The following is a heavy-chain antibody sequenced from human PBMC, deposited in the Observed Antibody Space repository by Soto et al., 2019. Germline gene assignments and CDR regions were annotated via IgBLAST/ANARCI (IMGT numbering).Heavy chain of an antibody. J-gene: IGHJ5*02. CDR3: AAAAGTSDWFDP. Sequence: GGSLRLSCAASGFTFSSYWMHWVRQAPGKGLVWVSRINSDGSSTSYADSVKGRFTISRDNAKNTLYLQMNGLRAEDTAVYYCAAAAGTSDWFDPWGQGTLVTVSS. CDR2: INSDGSST. CDR1: GFTFSSYW. D-gene: IGHD6-13*01. V-gene: IGHV3-74*01.